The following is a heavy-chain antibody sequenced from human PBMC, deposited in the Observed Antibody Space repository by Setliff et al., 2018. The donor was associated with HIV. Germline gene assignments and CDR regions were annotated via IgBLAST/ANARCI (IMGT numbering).Heavy chain of an antibody. D-gene: IGHD3-3*01. CDR3: VKGVVKFWSGSGALDF. J-gene: IGHJ4*02. Sequence: PGGSLRLSCEGSGFTLSVYGMHWVRQAPGKGLEWVAVLWYDGGKKHYADSLKGRFTISRDDSKKTVDLQMNSLRADDTAVYYCVKGVVKFWSGSGALDFWGPGTLVTVSS. CDR2: LWYDGGKK. V-gene: IGHV3-33*06. CDR1: GFTLSVYG.